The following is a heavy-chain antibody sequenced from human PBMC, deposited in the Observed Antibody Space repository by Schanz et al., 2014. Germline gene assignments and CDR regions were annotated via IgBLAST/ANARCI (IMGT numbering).Heavy chain of an antibody. CDR2: LSEGGGGT. V-gene: IGHV3-23*01. J-gene: IGHJ4*02. Sequence: EVQLMESGGGLVKPGGSLRLSCVASGFAFSSFAMTWVRQAPGKGLEWVSALSEGGGGTHYADSVRGRFTISRDNSKNTLYLQMNSLRAEDTAVYYCANNWNLDYWGQGTLVTVSS. D-gene: IGHD1-20*01. CDR1: GFAFSSFA. CDR3: ANNWNLDY.